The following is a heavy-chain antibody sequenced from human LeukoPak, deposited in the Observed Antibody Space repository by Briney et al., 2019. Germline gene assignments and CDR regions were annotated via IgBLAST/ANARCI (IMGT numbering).Heavy chain of an antibody. D-gene: IGHD6-19*01. CDR3: VKGGQWLEQPFDV. Sequence: GGSLRLSCAASGFTFNSYAMSWVRQAPGKGLEWVSTISGSTVYTYYGDSVKGRFTISRDNSKNTLYLQMSSLTAADTAVYYCVKGGQWLEQPFDVWGQGTLVTVSS. CDR2: ISGSTVYT. CDR1: GFTFNSYA. V-gene: IGHV3-23*01. J-gene: IGHJ4*02.